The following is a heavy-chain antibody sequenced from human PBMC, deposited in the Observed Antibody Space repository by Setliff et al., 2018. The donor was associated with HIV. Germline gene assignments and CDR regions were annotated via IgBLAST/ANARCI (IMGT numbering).Heavy chain of an antibody. J-gene: IGHJ6*03. CDR1: GHTFSSYD. CDR2: MNPNSGNT. CDR3: ARARRDSYDRGRRNHYYIDV. Sequence: ASVKVSCKASGHTFSSYDINWVRQATGQGLEWMGWMNPNSGNTGYAQKFQGRVTMTRDTSIGTAYMELNNLKFEDTAVYYCARARRDSYDRGRRNHYYIDVWGKGTPVTVSS. V-gene: IGHV1-8*02. D-gene: IGHD3-22*01.